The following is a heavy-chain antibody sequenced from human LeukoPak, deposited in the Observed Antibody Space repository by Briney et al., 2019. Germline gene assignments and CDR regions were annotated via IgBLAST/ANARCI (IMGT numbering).Heavy chain of an antibody. CDR2: IKQDGSEK. J-gene: IGHJ6*03. CDR3: ARDVWYYDILTGYPLGYYYYMDV. Sequence: GGSLRLSCAASGFTFSSYWMSWVRQAPGKGLEWVANIKQDGSEKYSVDSVKGRFTISRDNAKNSLYLQMNSLRAEDTAVYYCARDVWYYDILTGYPLGYYYYMDVWGKGTTVTVSS. CDR1: GFTFSSYW. D-gene: IGHD3-9*01. V-gene: IGHV3-7*01.